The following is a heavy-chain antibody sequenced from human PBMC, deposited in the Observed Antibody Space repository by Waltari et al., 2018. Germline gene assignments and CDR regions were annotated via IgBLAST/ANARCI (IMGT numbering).Heavy chain of an antibody. D-gene: IGHD1-26*01. J-gene: IGHJ4*02. CDR3: ARVGATNDY. CDR2: IYTSGST. CDR1: GGPISSYS. Sequence: QVQLQESGPGLVKPSETLSLTCTVSGGPISSYSWSWLRQPAGKGLEWLGRIYTSGSTNYNPSLKSRVTMSVDTSKNQFSLKLSSVTAADTAVYYCARVGATNDYWGQGTLVTVSS. V-gene: IGHV4-4*07.